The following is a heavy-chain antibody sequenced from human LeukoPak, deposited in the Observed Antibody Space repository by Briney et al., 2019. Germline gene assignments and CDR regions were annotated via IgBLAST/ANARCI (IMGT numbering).Heavy chain of an antibody. J-gene: IGHJ4*02. D-gene: IGHD3-10*01. CDR1: VFTLCSYS. V-gene: IGHV3-33*01. Sequence: GGTLRLSRAASVFTLCSYSTRWGRDAPGKRVERGAVLWYDVINKCYADSVKGGFTISRDNSKNTLYLQMNSLRAEDRAVYHCAREAVRGVPFPLGDYWGQGTLVAVSS. CDR3: AREAVRGVPFPLGDY. CDR2: LWYDVINK.